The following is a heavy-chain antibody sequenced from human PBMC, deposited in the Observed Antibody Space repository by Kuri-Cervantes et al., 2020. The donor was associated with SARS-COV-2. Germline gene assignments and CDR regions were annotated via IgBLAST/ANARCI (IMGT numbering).Heavy chain of an antibody. J-gene: IGHJ3*02. CDR3: ARAGSYLDAFDI. D-gene: IGHD1-26*01. CDR1: GYSISSGYY. V-gene: IGHV4-38-2*02. Sequence: GSLRLSCTVSGYSISSGYYWGWIRQPPGKGLEWIGSIYHSGSTYYNPSLKSRVTISVDTSKNQFSLKLSSVTAADTAVYYCARAGSYLDAFDIWGQGTMVTVSS. CDR2: IYHSGST.